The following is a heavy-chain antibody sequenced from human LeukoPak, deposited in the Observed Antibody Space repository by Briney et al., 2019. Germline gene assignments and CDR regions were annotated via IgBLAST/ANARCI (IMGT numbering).Heavy chain of an antibody. CDR2: ISAYNGNT. V-gene: IGHV1-18*01. CDR3: ARDRVIIAVTDRGGFPDY. D-gene: IGHD4-17*01. J-gene: IGHJ4*02. Sequence: ASVKVSCKASGYTFTSYGIIWVRQAPGQGLEWMGWISAYNGNTNYAQKLQGRVTMTTDTSTSTAYMELRSLRSDDTAVYYCARDRVIIAVTDRGGFPDYWGQGTLVTVSS. CDR1: GYTFTSYG.